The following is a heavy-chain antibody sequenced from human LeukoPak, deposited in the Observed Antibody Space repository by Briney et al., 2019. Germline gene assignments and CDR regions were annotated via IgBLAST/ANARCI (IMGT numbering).Heavy chain of an antibody. CDR1: GFTFSSYE. V-gene: IGHV3-48*03. CDR2: INSSGNTI. Sequence: GGSLRLSCAASGFTFSSYEMNWVRQAPGKGLEWVSYINSSGNTIYYADSVKGRFTISRDNAKNSLYLQMNSLRAEDTAVYYCARANYYDISGYDYWGQGTLVTVSS. CDR3: ARANYYDISGYDY. D-gene: IGHD3-22*01. J-gene: IGHJ4*02.